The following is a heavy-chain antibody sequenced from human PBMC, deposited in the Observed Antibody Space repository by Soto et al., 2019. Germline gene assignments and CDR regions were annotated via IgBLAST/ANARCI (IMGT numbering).Heavy chain of an antibody. J-gene: IGHJ6*02. D-gene: IGHD3-3*01. CDR2: IKSKTDGGTT. CDR3: TTTYYDFWSGSMDV. V-gene: IGHV3-15*07. Sequence: EVQLVESGGGSVKPGGSLRLSCAASGFTFSNAWMNWVRQAPGKGLEWVGRIKSKTDGGTTDYAAPVKGRFTISRDDSKNTLYLQMNSLKTEDTAVYYCTTTYYDFWSGSMDVWGQGTTVTVSS. CDR1: GFTFSNAW.